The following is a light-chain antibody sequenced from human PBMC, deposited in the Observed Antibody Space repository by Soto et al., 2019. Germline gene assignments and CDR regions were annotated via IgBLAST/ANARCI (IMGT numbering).Light chain of an antibody. CDR3: SSYTGSSTVVV. CDR2: DVN. J-gene: IGLJ2*01. CDR1: SSDVGGYNY. V-gene: IGLV2-14*01. Sequence: QSALTQPASVSGSPGQSITISCTGTSSDVGGYNYVSWYQQHPGKAPKLMIYDVNNRPSGVSNRFSGSKSGNTASLTISGLQAEDEADYYCSSYTGSSTVVVFGGGTQLTVL.